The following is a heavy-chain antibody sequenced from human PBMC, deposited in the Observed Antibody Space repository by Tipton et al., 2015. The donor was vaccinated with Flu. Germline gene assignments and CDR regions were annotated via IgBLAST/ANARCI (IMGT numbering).Heavy chain of an antibody. CDR2: ISHSGGS. V-gene: IGHV4-38-2*02. CDR1: GSFISSGYF. Sequence: TLSLTCTVSGSFISSGYFWGWIRQPPGKGLEWLGSISHSGGSYYNPSLKSRVTISVDTSKNQVSLQLRSVTAADTAVYYCARRGYLGSAYEDWGQGALVTVSS. D-gene: IGHD3-16*02. J-gene: IGHJ4*02. CDR3: ARRGYLGSAYED.